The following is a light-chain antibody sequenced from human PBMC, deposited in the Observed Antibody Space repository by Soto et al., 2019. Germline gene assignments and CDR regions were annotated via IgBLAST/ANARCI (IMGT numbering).Light chain of an antibody. V-gene: IGLV2-14*01. CDR2: EVS. CDR3: NSYTSSSTLV. Sequence: QSVLTQPASVSGSPGQSITISCTGTSSDVGGSNYVSWYQQHPGKAPKLMIFEVSYRPSGISNRFSGSKSGNTASLTISGLQAEDEAEYYCNSYTSSSTLVFGGGTKLTVL. J-gene: IGLJ2*01. CDR1: SSDVGGSNY.